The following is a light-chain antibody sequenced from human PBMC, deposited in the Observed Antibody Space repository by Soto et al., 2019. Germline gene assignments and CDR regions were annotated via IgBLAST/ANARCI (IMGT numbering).Light chain of an antibody. CDR2: DAS. Sequence: EIVLTQSPATLSLSPGERATLSCRASQSVSSYLAWYQQKPGQAPRLLIYDASNRATGIPAMFSGSGSGTDFTLTISSLEPEDFAVYYCQQRINWPPITFGQGTRLESK. J-gene: IGKJ5*01. V-gene: IGKV3-11*01. CDR1: QSVSSY. CDR3: QQRINWPPIT.